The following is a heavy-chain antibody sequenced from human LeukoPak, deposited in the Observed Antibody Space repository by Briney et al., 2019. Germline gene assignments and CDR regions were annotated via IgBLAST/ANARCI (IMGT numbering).Heavy chain of an antibody. V-gene: IGHV4-39*07. CDR2: IDYSGST. D-gene: IGHD3-3*01. CDR1: GGSIISTTYY. CDR3: ARGPLYDFWSGYLYYFDY. J-gene: IGHJ4*02. Sequence: PSETLSLTCTVSGGSIISTTYYWGWIRQPPGEGLEWIGSIDYSGSTYYNPSLKSRVTISVDTSKNQFSLKLSSVTAADTAVYYCARGPLYDFWSGYLYYFDYWGQGTLVTVSS.